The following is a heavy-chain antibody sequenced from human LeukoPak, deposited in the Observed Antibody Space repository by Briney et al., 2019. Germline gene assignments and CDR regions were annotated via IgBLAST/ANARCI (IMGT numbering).Heavy chain of an antibody. J-gene: IGHJ6*04. CDR3: ARISSTVMYYYGMDV. D-gene: IGHD4-17*01. CDR2: IYSGGST. CDR1: GFTVSSNY. Sequence: PGGSLRLSCAASGFTVSSNYMSWVRQAPGKRLEWVSVIYSGGSTYYADSVKGRFTISRGNSKNTLYLQMNSLRAEDTAVYYCARISSTVMYYYGMDVWGKGTTVTVSS. V-gene: IGHV3-53*01.